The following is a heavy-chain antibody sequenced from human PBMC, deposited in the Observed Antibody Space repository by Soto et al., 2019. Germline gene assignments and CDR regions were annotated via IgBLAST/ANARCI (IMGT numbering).Heavy chain of an antibody. CDR2: MVPDSGRT. CDR3: ARGDQFGFGVDY. Sequence: VASVKVSCKASGYTFLNHDINWVRQANGQGLEWMGWMVPDSGRTGYAKKYQGRVTMTRNTSTSTAYMELNSLTNEDTAVYYCARGDQFGFGVDYWGQGTPVTVSS. V-gene: IGHV1-8*01. J-gene: IGHJ4*02. D-gene: IGHD3-10*01. CDR1: GYTFLNHD.